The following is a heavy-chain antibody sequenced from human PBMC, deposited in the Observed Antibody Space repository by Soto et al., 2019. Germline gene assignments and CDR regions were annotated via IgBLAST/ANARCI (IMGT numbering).Heavy chain of an antibody. D-gene: IGHD3-10*01. CDR1: GGSVSSGSYY. V-gene: IGHV4-61*01. CDR3: ARDVPMVRGVISPYYYGMDV. J-gene: IGHJ6*02. Sequence: TSETLSLTCTVSGGSVSSGSYYWSWIRQPPGKGLEWIGYIYYSGSTNYNPSLKSRVTISVDTSKNQFSLKLSSVTAADTAAYYCARDVPMVRGVISPYYYGMDVWGQGTTVTVSS. CDR2: IYYSGST.